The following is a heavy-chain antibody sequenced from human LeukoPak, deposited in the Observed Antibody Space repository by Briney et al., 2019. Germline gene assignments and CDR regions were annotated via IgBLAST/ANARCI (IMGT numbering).Heavy chain of an antibody. J-gene: IGHJ3*02. Sequence: PGGSLRLSCAASGFTFSSYAMSWVRQAPGEGLEWVSSITTSGGSTYYADSVKGRFTISRDNVKNTLYLQMNSLRAEDTAVYYCAKDHYVSGRYDAFDIWGQGTMVTVSS. CDR3: AKDHYVSGRYDAFDI. CDR1: GFTFSSYA. D-gene: IGHD3-10*01. CDR2: ITTSGGST. V-gene: IGHV3-23*01.